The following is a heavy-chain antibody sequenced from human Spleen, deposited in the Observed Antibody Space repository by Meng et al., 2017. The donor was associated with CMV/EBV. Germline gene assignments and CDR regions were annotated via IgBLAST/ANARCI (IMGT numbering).Heavy chain of an antibody. CDR1: GFTFSSHG. J-gene: IGHJ4*02. CDR2: IRYDGSNK. V-gene: IGHV3-30*02. Sequence: GGSLRLSCAASGFTFSSHGMHWVRQAAGKGLEWVAFIRYDGSNKYYADSVKGRFTISRDNAKNSLFLQMNSLRVEDTAVYYCARWVDYDLWSGNSYYFDFWGPGTLVTVSS. D-gene: IGHD3-3*01. CDR3: ARWVDYDLWSGNSYYFDF.